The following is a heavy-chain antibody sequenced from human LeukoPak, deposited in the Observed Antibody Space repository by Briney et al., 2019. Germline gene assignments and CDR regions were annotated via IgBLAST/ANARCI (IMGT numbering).Heavy chain of an antibody. V-gene: IGHV1-18*01. CDR1: GYTFTSYG. CDR3: ARASPRRWEAAAGSDY. Sequence: GASVKVSCKASGYTFTSYGISWVRQAPGQGLEWMGWISAYNGNTNYAQKLQGRVTMTTDTSTSTAYMELRSLRSDDTAVYYCARASPRRWEAAAGSDYWGQGTLVTVSS. J-gene: IGHJ4*02. D-gene: IGHD6-13*01. CDR2: ISAYNGNT.